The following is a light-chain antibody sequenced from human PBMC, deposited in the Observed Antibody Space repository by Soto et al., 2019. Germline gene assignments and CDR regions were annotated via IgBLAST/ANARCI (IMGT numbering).Light chain of an antibody. Sequence: QSALTQPASVSGSPGQSITISCTGTSSDVGSDNLVSWYQQYPGKAPKLMIYEDSERPSGVSHRFSGSKSGNTASLTISGLQAEDEADYYCCTYAGESRVFGGGTKLTVL. V-gene: IGLV2-23*01. CDR2: EDS. J-gene: IGLJ3*02. CDR1: SSDVGSDNL. CDR3: CTYAGESRV.